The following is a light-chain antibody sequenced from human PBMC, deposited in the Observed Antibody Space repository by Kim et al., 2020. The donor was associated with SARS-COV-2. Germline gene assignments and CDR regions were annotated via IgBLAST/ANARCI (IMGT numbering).Light chain of an antibody. Sequence: SSELTQDPAVSVALGQTVRITCQGDSLRSYYASWYQQKPGQAPVLVIYGKNNRPSGIPDRFSGPSSGNTASLTITGAQAEDEADYYCNSRDSSGNHPFGG. J-gene: IGLJ2*01. V-gene: IGLV3-19*01. CDR1: SLRSYY. CDR2: GKN. CDR3: NSRDSSGNHP.